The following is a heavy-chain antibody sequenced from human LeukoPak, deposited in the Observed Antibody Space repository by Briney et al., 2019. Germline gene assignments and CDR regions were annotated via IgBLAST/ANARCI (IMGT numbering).Heavy chain of an antibody. CDR1: GFAFSSYS. J-gene: IGHJ4*02. D-gene: IGHD6-13*01. CDR2: ISSSSSYI. CDR3: ARNIASARSRAAGNY. Sequence: PGGSLRLSCAASGFAFSSYSMNWVRQAPGKGLEWVSSISSSSSYIYYADSVKGRFTISRDNAKNSLYLQMNSLRAEDTAVYYCARNIASARSRAAGNYWGQGTLVTVSS. V-gene: IGHV3-21*01.